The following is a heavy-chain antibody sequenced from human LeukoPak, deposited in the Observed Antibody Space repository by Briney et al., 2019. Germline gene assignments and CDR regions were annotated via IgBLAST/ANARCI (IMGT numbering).Heavy chain of an antibody. J-gene: IGHJ1*01. V-gene: IGHV1-18*01. Sequence: GASVKVSCKASGYTFTSYGISWVRQAPGQGLEWMGWISAYNGNTNYAQKLQGRATMTTDTSTSTAYMELRSLRSDDTAVYYCARASPSSSGWYTEYFQHWGQGTLVTVSS. D-gene: IGHD6-19*01. CDR3: ARASPSSSGWYTEYFQH. CDR1: GYTFTSYG. CDR2: ISAYNGNT.